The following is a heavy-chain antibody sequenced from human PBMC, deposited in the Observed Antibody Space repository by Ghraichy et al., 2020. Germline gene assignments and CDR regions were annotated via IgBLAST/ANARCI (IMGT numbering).Heavy chain of an antibody. CDR1: GGSFSGYY. CDR2: INHSGST. CDR3: ARTLYAPYNRIGYCTNGVCLRWDSSSWANSLYYYYCMDV. Sequence: SETLSLTCAVYGGSFSGYYWSWIRQPPGKGLEWIGEINHSGSTNYNPSLKSRVTISVDTSKNQFSLKLSSVTAADTAVYYCARTLYAPYNRIGYCTNGVCLRWDSSSWANSLYYYYCMDVWGQGTTVTVSS. J-gene: IGHJ6*02. V-gene: IGHV4-34*01. D-gene: IGHD2-8*01.